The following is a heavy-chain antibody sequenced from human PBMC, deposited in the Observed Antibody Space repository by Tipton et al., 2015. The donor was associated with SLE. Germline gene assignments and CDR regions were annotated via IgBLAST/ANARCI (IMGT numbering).Heavy chain of an antibody. CDR2: INHSGST. J-gene: IGHJ4*02. Sequence: TLSLTCAVHVGSFSGYYWSWIRQPPGKGLEWIGEINHSGSTNYNPPLKSRVTISVDTSKNQFSLKLNSVTAAETAVYYSAREAFSYAPDYWGQKTLVPASS. CDR1: VGSFSGYY. D-gene: IGHD2-2*01. V-gene: IGHV4-34*01. CDR3: AREAFSYAPDY.